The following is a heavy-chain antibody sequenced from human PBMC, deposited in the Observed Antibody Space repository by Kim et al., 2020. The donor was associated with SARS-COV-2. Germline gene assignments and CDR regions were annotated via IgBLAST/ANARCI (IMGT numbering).Heavy chain of an antibody. CDR3: AATGGLGY. J-gene: IGHJ4*02. D-gene: IGHD2-8*02. CDR1: GGSISGHY. V-gene: IGHV4-59*11. Sequence: SETLSLSCTISGGSISGHYWSWIRQPPGKGLEWIGQIYYSGSTNYNPSLKSRVTISIDTSKNQFSLKLSSVRAADTAFYYCAATGGLGYWGQGTLVTVSS. CDR2: IYYSGST.